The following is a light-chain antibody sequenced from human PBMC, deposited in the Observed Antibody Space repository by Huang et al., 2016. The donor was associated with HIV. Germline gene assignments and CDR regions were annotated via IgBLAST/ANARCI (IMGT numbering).Light chain of an antibody. V-gene: IGKV1-39*01. CDR1: QSISTY. CDR2: GAS. J-gene: IGKJ2*01. Sequence: DIQMTQSPSSLSASVGDRVTITCRASQSISTYLNWYQEKPGKAPQRLIYGASSLQSGVPSRVSGSGSGTDFTLTITSLQLEDFTTYYCQQSYNTMYTFGQGTKLEIK. CDR3: QQSYNTMYT.